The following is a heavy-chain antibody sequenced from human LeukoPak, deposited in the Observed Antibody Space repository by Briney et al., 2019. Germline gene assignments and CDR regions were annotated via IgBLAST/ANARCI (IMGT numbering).Heavy chain of an antibody. J-gene: IGHJ4*02. CDR2: ISGSGGST. CDR3: ARDVMGCSSTSCFFDS. CDR1: GFTFSSYA. D-gene: IGHD2-2*01. Sequence: GGSLRLSCAASGFTFSSYAMSWVRQAPGKGLEWVSAISGSGGSTYYADSVKGRFTISRDNAKNSLYLQMNSLRAEDTAVYYCARDVMGCSSTSCFFDSWGQGTLVTVSS. V-gene: IGHV3-23*01.